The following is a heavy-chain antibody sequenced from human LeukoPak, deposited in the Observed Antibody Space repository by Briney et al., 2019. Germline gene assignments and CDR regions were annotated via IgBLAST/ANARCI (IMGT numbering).Heavy chain of an antibody. D-gene: IGHD6-13*01. CDR3: ARAGIAAAGTRNWFDP. CDR1: GFTFSSYE. J-gene: IGHJ5*02. V-gene: IGHV3-48*03. Sequence: GGSLRLSCAASGFTFSSYEMNWVRQAPGKGLEWVSYINSSGSTIYYADSVKGRFTISRDNAKNSLYLQMNSLRAEDTAVYYCARAGIAAAGTRNWFDPWGQGTLVTVSS. CDR2: INSSGSTI.